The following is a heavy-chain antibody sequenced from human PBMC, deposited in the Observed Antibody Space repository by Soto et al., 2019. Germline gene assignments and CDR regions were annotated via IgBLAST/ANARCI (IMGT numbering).Heavy chain of an antibody. Sequence: LCGGSISSGGYYWSWIRQHPGKGLEWIGYIYYSGSTDYNPSLKSRLTISVDTSKNQFSLNLSSVTAADTALYYCARYSSSPTGAFDIWGQGTMVTVSS. CDR2: IYYSGST. D-gene: IGHD2-2*01. CDR3: ARYSSSPTGAFDI. J-gene: IGHJ3*02. CDR1: GGSISSGGYY. V-gene: IGHV4-31*02.